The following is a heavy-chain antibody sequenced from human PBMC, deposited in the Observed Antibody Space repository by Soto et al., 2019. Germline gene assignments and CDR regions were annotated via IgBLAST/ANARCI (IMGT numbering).Heavy chain of an antibody. CDR2: IYYSGST. CDR1: GGSVSSGSYY. J-gene: IGHJ4*02. V-gene: IGHV4-61*01. CDR3: AREDVVVPDVFDY. Sequence: SETLSLTCTVSGGSVSSGSYYWSWIRQPPGKGLEWIGYIYYSGSTNYNPSLKSRVTISVDTSKNQFSLKLSSVTAADTAVYYCAREDVVVPDVFDYWGQGTLVTVSS. D-gene: IGHD2-2*01.